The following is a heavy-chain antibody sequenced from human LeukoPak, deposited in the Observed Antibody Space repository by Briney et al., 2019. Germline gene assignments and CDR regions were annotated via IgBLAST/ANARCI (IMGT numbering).Heavy chain of an antibody. J-gene: IGHJ6*02. CDR1: GFIFSSYG. D-gene: IGHD2-15*01. V-gene: IGHV3-30*03. CDR2: ISYDGSNK. CDR3: ARTDIVDIYYYYGMDV. Sequence: GGSLRLSCAASGFIFSSYGMHWVRQAPGKGLEWVAVISYDGSNKYYADSVKGRFTISRDNSKNTLYLQMNSLRAEDTAVYYCARTDIVDIYYYYGMDVWGQGTTVTVSS.